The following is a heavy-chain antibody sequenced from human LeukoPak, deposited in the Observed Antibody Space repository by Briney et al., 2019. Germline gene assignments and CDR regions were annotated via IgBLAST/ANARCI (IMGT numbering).Heavy chain of an antibody. J-gene: IGHJ6*03. CDR3: ARGAYSSGWPYYYYYYMDV. Sequence: GASVKVSCKVSGYTLTELSMHWVRQAPGKGLEWMGGFDPEDGETIYAQKLQGRVTMTTDTSTSTAYMELRSLRSDDTAVYYCARGAYSSGWPYYYYYYMDVWGKGTTVTISS. CDR1: GYTLTELS. V-gene: IGHV1-24*01. D-gene: IGHD6-19*01. CDR2: FDPEDGET.